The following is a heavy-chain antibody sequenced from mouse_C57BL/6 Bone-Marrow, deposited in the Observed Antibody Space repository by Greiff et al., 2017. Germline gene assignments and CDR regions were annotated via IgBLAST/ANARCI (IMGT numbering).Heavy chain of an antibody. Sequence: QVQLQQPGAELVRPGSSVKLSCKASGYTFTSYWMHWVKQRPIQGLEWIGNIDPSDSETHYNQKFKDKATLTVDKSSSTAYMQLSSLTSADSAVYYCARGDGYYVRYAMDYWGQGTSVTGSS. V-gene: IGHV1-52*01. CDR1: GYTFTSYW. J-gene: IGHJ4*01. D-gene: IGHD2-3*01. CDR3: ARGDGYYVRYAMDY. CDR2: IDPSDSET.